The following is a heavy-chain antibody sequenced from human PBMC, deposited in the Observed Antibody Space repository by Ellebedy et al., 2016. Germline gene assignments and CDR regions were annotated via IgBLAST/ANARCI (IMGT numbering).Heavy chain of an antibody. V-gene: IGHV1-69*13. CDR2: IIPIFGTA. CDR1: GGTFSSYA. CDR3: ARGRVGRYSSNPWFDP. D-gene: IGHD6-13*01. Sequence: SVKVSXXASGGTFSSYAISWVRQAPGQGLEWMGGIIPIFGTANYAQKFQGRVTITADESTSTAYMELSSLRSEDTAVYYCARGRVGRYSSNPWFDPWGQGTLVTVSS. J-gene: IGHJ5*02.